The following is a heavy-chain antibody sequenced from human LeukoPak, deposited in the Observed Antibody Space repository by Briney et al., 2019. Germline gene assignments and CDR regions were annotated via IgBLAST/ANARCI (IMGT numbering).Heavy chain of an antibody. Sequence: PGGSLRLSCAASGFTFSSYGMHWVRQAPGKGLEWVAFIRYDGSNKYYAGSVKGRFTISRDNFQNTLFLQLNSLRVDDTAVYYCAKVNYYHPYFWGQGTLVTVSS. J-gene: IGHJ4*02. CDR2: IRYDGSNK. CDR3: AKVNYYHPYF. V-gene: IGHV3-30*02. CDR1: GFTFSSYG. D-gene: IGHD3-22*01.